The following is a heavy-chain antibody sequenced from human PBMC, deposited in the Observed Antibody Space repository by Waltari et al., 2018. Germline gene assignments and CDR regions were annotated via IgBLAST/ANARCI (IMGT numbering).Heavy chain of an antibody. CDR3: ARDYCDRTNCHGMDV. CDR2: ISYNARNI. Sequence: QVPLVGSGGGVVQPGRSLRRYCDASDSTLSSYAHHWVRQAPGKGLEWVAVISYNARNIYYVDSVKGRFTISRDNSKKTLYLQMNSLRAEDTAVYYCARDYCDRTNCHGMDVWSQGTTVTVSS. V-gene: IGHV3-30*04. J-gene: IGHJ6*02. D-gene: IGHD2-2*01. CDR1: DSTLSSYA.